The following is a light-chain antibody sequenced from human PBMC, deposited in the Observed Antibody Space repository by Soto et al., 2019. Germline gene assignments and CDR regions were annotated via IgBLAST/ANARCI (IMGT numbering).Light chain of an antibody. CDR3: QHYGDSSWT. CDR2: GAS. V-gene: IGKV3-20*01. Sequence: DIVLTQSPDTLSLSPGERATVSCRASQSVASLYLAWYQQKPGQAPRLLIFGASSRASGIPDRFSGSGSGTDSTLTISRLEPEDFALYYCQHYGDSSWTFGQGTKVDIK. J-gene: IGKJ1*01. CDR1: QSVASLY.